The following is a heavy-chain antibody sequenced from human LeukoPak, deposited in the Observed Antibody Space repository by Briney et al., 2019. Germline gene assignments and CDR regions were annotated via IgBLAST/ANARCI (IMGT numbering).Heavy chain of an antibody. Sequence: GGSLRLSCAASRFTFNSYAMHWVRQAPGKGLEWVAVISYDGSNKYYADSVKGRFTISRDNSKNTLYLQMNSLRAEDTAVYYCARDGIAATKNEDAGQEGPAWLDYWGQGTLVTVSS. D-gene: IGHD6-13*01. CDR2: ISYDGSNK. V-gene: IGHV3-30-3*01. CDR1: RFTFNSYA. J-gene: IGHJ4*02. CDR3: ARDGIAATKNEDAGQEGPAWLDY.